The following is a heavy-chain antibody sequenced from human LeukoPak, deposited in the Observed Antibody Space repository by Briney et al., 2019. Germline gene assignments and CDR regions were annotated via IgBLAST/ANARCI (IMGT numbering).Heavy chain of an antibody. D-gene: IGHD3-22*01. CDR1: GFTFSSYG. CDR3: AKDRRMSYYYDSSGTPYFDY. J-gene: IGHJ4*02. V-gene: IGHV3-30*18. CDR2: ISYDGSNK. Sequence: GGSLRLSCAASGFTFSSYGMHWVRQAPGKGLEWVAVISYDGSNKYYADSVKGRFTISRDNSKNTLYLQMNSLRAEDTAVYYCAKDRRMSYYYDSSGTPYFDYWSQGTLVTVSS.